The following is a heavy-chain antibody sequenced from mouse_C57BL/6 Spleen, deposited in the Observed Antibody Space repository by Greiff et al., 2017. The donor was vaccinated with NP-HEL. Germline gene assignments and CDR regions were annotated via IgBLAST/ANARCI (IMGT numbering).Heavy chain of an antibody. CDR2: LDPSDSYT. Sequence: VQLQQPGAELVMPGASVKLSCKASGYTFTSYWMHWVKQRPGQGLEWIGELDPSDSYTNYNQKFKGKSTLTVDKSSSTAYMQLSSLTSEDSAVYYCARLGGDKYYFGYWGQGTTLTVSS. J-gene: IGHJ2*01. V-gene: IGHV1-69*01. CDR1: GYTFTSYW. CDR3: ARLGGDKYYFGY.